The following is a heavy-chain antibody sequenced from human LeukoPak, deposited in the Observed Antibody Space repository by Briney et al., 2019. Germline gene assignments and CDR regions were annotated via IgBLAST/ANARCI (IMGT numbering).Heavy chain of an antibody. V-gene: IGHV1-69*13. CDR3: AKDSADYYGSGSPIDY. Sequence: ASVKVSCKASGGTFSSYAISWVRQAPGQGLEWMGGIIPIFGTANYAQKFQGRVTITADESTSTAYMELSSLRAEDTALYYCAKDSADYYGSGSPIDYWGQGTLVTVSS. J-gene: IGHJ4*02. CDR1: GGTFSSYA. D-gene: IGHD3-10*01. CDR2: IIPIFGTA.